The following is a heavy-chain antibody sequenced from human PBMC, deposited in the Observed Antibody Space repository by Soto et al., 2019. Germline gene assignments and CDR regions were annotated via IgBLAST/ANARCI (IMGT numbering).Heavy chain of an antibody. CDR2: INPNSGNI. CDR1: GNTFTSYD. Sequence: ASVKVSCKASGNTFTSYDINCMRQATGHGLEWMGWINPNSGNIGYAQKFQGRVTMTRDTAIRTAYMEVSRLRSDDTAVYYCARGRASGSYYLLDYWGQGTLVTVSS. J-gene: IGHJ4*02. D-gene: IGHD3-10*01. CDR3: ARGRASGSYYLLDY. V-gene: IGHV1-8*01.